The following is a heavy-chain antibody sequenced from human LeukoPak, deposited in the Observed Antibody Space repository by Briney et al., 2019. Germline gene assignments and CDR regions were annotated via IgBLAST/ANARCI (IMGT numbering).Heavy chain of an antibody. CDR3: ANEPHYGGHRY. Sequence: SETLSLTCAVYGGSFSGYYWSWIRQPPGKGLEWIGEINHSGSTNYNPSLKSRVTISVDTSKNQFSLKLSSVTAADTAVYYCANEPHYGGHRYWGQGTLATVSS. CDR2: INHSGST. V-gene: IGHV4-34*01. D-gene: IGHD4-23*01. J-gene: IGHJ4*02. CDR1: GGSFSGYY.